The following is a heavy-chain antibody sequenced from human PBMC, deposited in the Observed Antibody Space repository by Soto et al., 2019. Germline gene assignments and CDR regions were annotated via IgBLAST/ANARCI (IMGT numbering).Heavy chain of an antibody. CDR2: IHYSGST. V-gene: IGHV4-61*01. Sequence: QVQLQESGPGLVKPSETLSLTCTVPGGSVSIGTYYWSWIRKPPGKGLEWIGFIHYSGSTNYNPSLKSRVTMSVDTSKNQFSLKLTSVNAADTAVYYCTRGGDAYKNGHWGQGTLVTVSS. CDR3: TRGGDAYKNGH. D-gene: IGHD2-21*01. CDR1: GGSVSIGTYY. J-gene: IGHJ4*02.